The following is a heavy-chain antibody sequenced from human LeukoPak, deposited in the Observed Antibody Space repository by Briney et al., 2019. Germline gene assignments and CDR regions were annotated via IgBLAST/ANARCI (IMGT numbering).Heavy chain of an antibody. CDR3: ARVASRAFDY. V-gene: IGHV3-66*01. CDR2: IYSGTTT. J-gene: IGHJ4*02. CDR1: RFTVSTNY. Sequence: WGSLTLSCAASRFTVSTNYMSWVRQAPGEGLEWVSIIYSGTTTYYADSVKGRFTISRDNSKNTLYLQMNSLRAEDTALYYCARVASRAFDYWGQRTMVTVSS.